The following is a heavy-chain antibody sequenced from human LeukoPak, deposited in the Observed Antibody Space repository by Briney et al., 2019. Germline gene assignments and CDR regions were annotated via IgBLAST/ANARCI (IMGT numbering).Heavy chain of an antibody. CDR3: AKDIARTMARGGGLDY. J-gene: IGHJ4*02. CDR1: GFTFSNYA. Sequence: GGSLRLSCAASGFTFSNYAMSWVRQAPGKGLEWVSGISGSGGSTYYADSVKGRFTISRDNSKNTLYLQMNSLRAEDTAVYYCAKDIARTMARGGGLDYWGQGTLVTVSS. D-gene: IGHD3-10*01. CDR2: ISGSGGST. V-gene: IGHV3-23*01.